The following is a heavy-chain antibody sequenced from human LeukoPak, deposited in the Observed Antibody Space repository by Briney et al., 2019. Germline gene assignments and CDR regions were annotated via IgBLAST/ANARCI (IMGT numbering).Heavy chain of an antibody. J-gene: IGHJ6*02. CDR3: ARGVPAAWGYYYYGMDV. CDR1: GYTFTSYD. V-gene: IGHV1-8*01. CDR2: MNPNSGNT. Sequence: ASVNVSCKASGYTFTSYDINWVRQATGQGLEWMGWMNPNSGNTGYAQKFQGRVTMTRNTSISTAYMELSSLRSEDTAVYYCARGVPAAWGYYYYGMDVWGQGTTVTVSS. D-gene: IGHD2-2*01.